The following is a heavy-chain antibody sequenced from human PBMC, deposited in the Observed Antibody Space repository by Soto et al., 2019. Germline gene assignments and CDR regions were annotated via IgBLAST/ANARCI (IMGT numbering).Heavy chain of an antibody. J-gene: IGHJ5*02. V-gene: IGHV3-23*01. CDR1: GFTFSSYA. CDR2: ISGSGGST. Sequence: GGSLRLSCAASGFTFSSYAMSWVRQAPGKGLEWVSAISGSGGSTYYADSVKGRFTISRDNSKNTLYLQMNSLRAEDTAVYYCAKDLEVVVVVAATPNWFDPWGQGTLVTVS. CDR3: AKDLEVVVVVAATPNWFDP. D-gene: IGHD2-15*01.